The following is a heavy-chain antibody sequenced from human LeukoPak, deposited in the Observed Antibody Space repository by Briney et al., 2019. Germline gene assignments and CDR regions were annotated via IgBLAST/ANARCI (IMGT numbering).Heavy chain of an antibody. J-gene: IGHJ4*02. Sequence: SETLSLTCTVSGGSISSSSYYWGWIRQPPGKGLEWIGSIYYSGSTYYNPSLKSRVTISVDTSKNQFSLKLSSVTAADTAVYYCARDTYYYGSGSYYTFDYWGQGTLVTVSS. CDR3: ARDTYYYGSGSYYTFDY. CDR1: GGSISSSSYY. V-gene: IGHV4-39*07. CDR2: IYYSGST. D-gene: IGHD3-10*01.